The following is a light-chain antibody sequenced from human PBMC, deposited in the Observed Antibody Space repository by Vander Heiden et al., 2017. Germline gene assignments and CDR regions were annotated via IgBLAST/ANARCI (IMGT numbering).Light chain of an antibody. CDR1: SSDVGAYNY. V-gene: IGLV2-14*01. CDR2: DVS. Sequence: QPALTQPASVSGSPGQSITISCTGTSSDVGAYNYVSWYQQHPGKAPKLMIYDVSNRPSGVSIRFSGSKSGNTASLTISGLQTEDEADYYCISYTTSSTLLFGGGTKLTVL. J-gene: IGLJ2*01. CDR3: ISYTTSSTLL.